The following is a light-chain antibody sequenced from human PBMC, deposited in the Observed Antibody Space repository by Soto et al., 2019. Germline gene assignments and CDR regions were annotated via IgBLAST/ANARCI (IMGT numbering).Light chain of an antibody. Sequence: ILKTKSVAPVARSPVERDTLSCRASQSVNSNLAWYQQKPGQAPRLLIYGASTRATGIPARFSGSGSGTEFTLTISSLQSEDFAVYYCQQYNSWLTWTFGQGTKEDIK. V-gene: IGKV3-15*01. CDR2: GAS. CDR3: QQYNSWLTWT. J-gene: IGKJ1*01. CDR1: QSVNSN.